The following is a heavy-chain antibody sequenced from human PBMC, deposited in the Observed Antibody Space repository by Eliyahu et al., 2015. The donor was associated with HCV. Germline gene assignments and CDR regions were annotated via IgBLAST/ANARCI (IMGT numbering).Heavy chain of an antibody. CDR1: GYXFNGYY. D-gene: IGHD1-26*01. CDR2: INPHSGGT. CDR3: ARGAQWELRRVYYFDY. V-gene: IGHV1-2*02. Sequence: QVQLVQSGAEVKKPGASVKVSCKAXGYXFNGYYXHWVRQAPGQGLEWMGWINPHSGGTNYAPTFQGRVTMTRDTATSTAYMELTRLRSDDTAAYYCARGAQWELRRVYYFDYWGQGTLVTVSS. J-gene: IGHJ4*02.